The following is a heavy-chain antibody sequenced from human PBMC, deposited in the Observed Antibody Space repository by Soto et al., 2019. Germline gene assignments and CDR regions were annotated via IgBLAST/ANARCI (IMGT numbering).Heavy chain of an antibody. J-gene: IGHJ5*02. CDR2: IYYSGST. CDR1: GGSVSSGSYY. V-gene: IGHV4-61*01. CDR3: ARDIYGSGANWFDP. Sequence: SETLSLTCTVSGGSVSSGSYYWSWILQPPGKGLEWIGYIYYSGSTNYNPSLKSRVTISVDTSKNQFSLKLSSVTAADTAVYYCARDIYGSGANWFDPWGQGTLVTVSS. D-gene: IGHD3-10*01.